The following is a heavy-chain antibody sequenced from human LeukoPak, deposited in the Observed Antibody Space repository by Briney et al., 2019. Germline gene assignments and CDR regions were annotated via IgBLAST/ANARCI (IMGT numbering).Heavy chain of an antibody. D-gene: IGHD1-26*01. J-gene: IGHJ4*02. V-gene: IGHV4-59*08. CDR3: ARHRERGHFDY. CDR1: GGSISSYY. Sequence: PSETLSLTCTVSGGSISSYYWSWIRQPPGKGLEWIGYIYYSGSTNYNPSLKSRVTISVDTSKNRFSLKLSSVTAADTAVYYCARHRERGHFDYWGQGTLVTVSS. CDR2: IYYSGST.